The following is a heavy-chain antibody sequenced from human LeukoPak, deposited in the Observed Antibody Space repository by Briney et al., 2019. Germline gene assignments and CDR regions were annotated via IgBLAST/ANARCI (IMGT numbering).Heavy chain of an antibody. D-gene: IGHD1/OR15-1a*01. V-gene: IGHV1-2*02. CDR2: INPTSGAT. CDR3: AREFRTTTWSFDAFDL. CDR1: GYTFTDYY. J-gene: IGHJ3*01. Sequence: GASVKVSCKASGYTFTDYYMHWVRQAPGQGLDWVGWINPTSGATNYAQKFQGRVTMTSDTSNNTSYMELSRLRSDDTAVYHCAREFRTTTWSFDAFDLWGQGTMVTVSS.